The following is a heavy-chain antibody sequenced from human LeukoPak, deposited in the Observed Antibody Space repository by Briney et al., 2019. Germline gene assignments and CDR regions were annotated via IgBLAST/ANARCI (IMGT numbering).Heavy chain of an antibody. Sequence: GRSLRLSCAASGFSFNDYAMNWVRQAPGQGLEWVAALSHDGGTKYYADSVKGRFTSSRDNSKSTLYLQMDSLRAEDTAVYYCVRDSHTHYFDSWGQGTLVTVSS. CDR1: GFSFNDYA. CDR3: VRDSHTHYFDS. D-gene: IGHD2-15*01. V-gene: IGHV3-30-3*01. J-gene: IGHJ4*02. CDR2: LSHDGGTK.